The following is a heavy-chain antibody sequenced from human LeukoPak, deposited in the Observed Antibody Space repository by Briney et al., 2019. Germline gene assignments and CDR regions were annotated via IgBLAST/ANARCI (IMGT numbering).Heavy chain of an antibody. Sequence: GGSLRLSCAVSGFTVRDNYLNWVRQTPGGGLECVSVLYSGGAAYYADSVKGRFTISRDTSKNSLYLQMNSLRAEDTAVYYCASNSWGAWGQGTLVTVSS. D-gene: IGHD3-16*01. CDR2: LYSGGAA. CDR3: ASNSWGA. J-gene: IGHJ4*02. CDR1: GFTVRDNY. V-gene: IGHV3-53*01.